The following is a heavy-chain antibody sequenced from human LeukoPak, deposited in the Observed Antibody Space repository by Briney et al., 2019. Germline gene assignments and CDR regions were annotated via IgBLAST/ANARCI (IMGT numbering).Heavy chain of an antibody. J-gene: IGHJ4*02. CDR1: GGSFSGYY. CDR2: INHSGST. Sequence: SETLSLTCAVYGGSFSGYYWSWIRQPPGKGLEWIGEINHSGSTNYNPSLKSRVTISVDASKNQFSLKLSSVTAADTAVYYCARGLWDSLRFDYWGQGTLVTVSS. D-gene: IGHD5/OR15-5a*01. V-gene: IGHV4-34*01. CDR3: ARGLWDSLRFDY.